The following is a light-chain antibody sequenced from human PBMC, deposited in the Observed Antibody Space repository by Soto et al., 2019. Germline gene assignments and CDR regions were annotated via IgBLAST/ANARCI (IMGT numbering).Light chain of an antibody. CDR1: QSISSW. CDR3: QQYNSYQYT. V-gene: IGKV1-5*03. Sequence: DIQMTQSPSTLSASVGDRVTITCRASQSISSWLAWYQQKPGKAPKLLIYKASSLESGVPSRFSGRGSGKEFTLTISSLQPDYFATYYCQQYNSYQYTFGQGTKLEIK. CDR2: KAS. J-gene: IGKJ2*01.